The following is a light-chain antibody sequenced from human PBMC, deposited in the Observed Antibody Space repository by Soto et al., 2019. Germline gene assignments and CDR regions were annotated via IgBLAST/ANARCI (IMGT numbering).Light chain of an antibody. CDR1: QSISSY. Sequence: DIQMTQSPSSLSAYVGDRVTITCRASQSISSYLNWYQQKPGKAPKLLIYAASSLQSGVPSRFSGSGSGTDFTLTISSLQPEDFATYYCQQSYSTPITFGQCTRLELK. J-gene: IGKJ5*01. CDR3: QQSYSTPIT. CDR2: AAS. V-gene: IGKV1-39*01.